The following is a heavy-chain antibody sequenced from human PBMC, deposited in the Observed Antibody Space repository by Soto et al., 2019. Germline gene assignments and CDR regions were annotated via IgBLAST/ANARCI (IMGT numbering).Heavy chain of an antibody. CDR2: ISSSGGTV. V-gene: IGHV3-48*03. CDR1: GFTFSRSE. J-gene: IGHJ5*02. D-gene: IGHD2-15*01. Sequence: GGSLRLSCTASGFTFSRSEMNWVRQAPGKGLEWVAYISSSGGTVYYADSVEGRFTISRDNAKNXXYLQMGIEXPENAYKSTCTHDVGVWWLPSWGQGALVTVSS. CDR3: THDVGVWWLPS.